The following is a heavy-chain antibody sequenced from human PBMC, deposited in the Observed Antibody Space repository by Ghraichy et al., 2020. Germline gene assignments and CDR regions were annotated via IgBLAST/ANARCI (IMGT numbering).Heavy chain of an antibody. V-gene: IGHV4-34*01. J-gene: IGHJ6*02. D-gene: IGHD3-10*01. CDR1: GGSFSGYY. CDR2: INHSGST. Sequence: SETLSLTCAVYGGSFSGYYWSWIRQPPGKGLEWIGEINHSGSTNYNPSLKSRVTISVDTSKNQFSLKLSSVTAADTAVYYCARTNRTPGGSGRTPPDYGMDVWGQGTTVTVSS. CDR3: ARTNRTPGGSGRTPPDYGMDV.